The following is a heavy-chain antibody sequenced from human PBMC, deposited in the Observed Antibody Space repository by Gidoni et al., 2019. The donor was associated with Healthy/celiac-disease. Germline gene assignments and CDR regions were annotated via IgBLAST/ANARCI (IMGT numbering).Heavy chain of an antibody. CDR3: ARGQDGVGYEGDWFDP. V-gene: IGHV1-18*01. J-gene: IGHJ5*02. CDR1: GYHFTSYV. CDR2: IGAYNGNT. D-gene: IGHD2-8*01. Sequence: QVQLVQSGAEVKKHGASVKVSCKASGYHFTSYVISWVRQAPGHGLEWMGRIGAYNGNTNYAQELQGRVTMTTDTSTSTAYMELRSLRSDDTPVYYCARGQDGVGYEGDWFDPWGQGTLVTVSS.